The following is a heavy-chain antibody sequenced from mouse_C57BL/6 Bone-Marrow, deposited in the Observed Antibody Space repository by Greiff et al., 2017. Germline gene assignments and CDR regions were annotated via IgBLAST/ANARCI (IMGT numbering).Heavy chain of an antibody. V-gene: IGHV1-15*01. D-gene: IGHD2-3*01. J-gene: IGHJ3*01. CDR3: TRRDHGYFKGFAY. CDR1: GYTFTDYE. Sequence: QVQLQQSGAELVRPGASVTLSCKASGYTFTDYEMHWVKQTPVHGLEWIGAIDPETGGTAYNQKFKGKAILTADKSSSTAYMELRILTSEDSAVYYCTRRDHGYFKGFAYWGQGTLVTVSA. CDR2: IDPETGGT.